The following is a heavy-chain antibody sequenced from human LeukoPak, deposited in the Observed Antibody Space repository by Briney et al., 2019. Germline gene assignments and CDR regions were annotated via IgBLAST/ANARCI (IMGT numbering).Heavy chain of an antibody. V-gene: IGHV3-20*04. CDR1: GFTFDDYG. J-gene: IGHJ1*01. CDR2: INWNGDNT. CDR3: ARDRGPATLFSFPEYFQH. Sequence: PGGSLRLSCAASGFTFDDYGMSWVRQAPGKGLEWVSGINWNGDNTNYADSLKGRFTVSRDNAKNSLYLQMNSLRAEDTAVYYCARDRGPATLFSFPEYFQHWGQGTLVTVSS. D-gene: IGHD2-15*01.